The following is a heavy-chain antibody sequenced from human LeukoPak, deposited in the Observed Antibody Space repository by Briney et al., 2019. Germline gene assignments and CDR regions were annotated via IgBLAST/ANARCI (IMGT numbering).Heavy chain of an antibody. V-gene: IGHV4-59*08. Sequence: SETLSLTCTVSGGSISRYYWSWIGQPPGKGLEWIGYIYYSGSTNYNPSHKSRVTISVDTSKNQFSLKLSSVTAADTAVYYCARHSRAGRYSAWPYYFDYWGQGTLVTVSS. CDR2: IYYSGST. J-gene: IGHJ4*02. CDR1: GGSISRYY. CDR3: ARHSRAGRYSAWPYYFDY. D-gene: IGHD3-9*01.